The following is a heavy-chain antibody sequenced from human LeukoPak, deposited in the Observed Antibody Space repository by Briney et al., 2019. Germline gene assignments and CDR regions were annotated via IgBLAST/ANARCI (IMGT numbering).Heavy chain of an antibody. CDR2: ISSSSSYI. J-gene: IGHJ4*02. D-gene: IGHD5-12*01. Sequence: PSGTLSLTCAVSGVSISSSNWWSWVRQPPGKGLEWVSSISSSSSYIYYADSVKGRFTISRDNAKNSLYLQMNSLRAEDTAVYYCASCSDVDIVTHPSGNWGQGTLVTVSS. CDR3: ASCSDVDIVTHPSGN. CDR1: GVSISSSNW. V-gene: IGHV3-21*01.